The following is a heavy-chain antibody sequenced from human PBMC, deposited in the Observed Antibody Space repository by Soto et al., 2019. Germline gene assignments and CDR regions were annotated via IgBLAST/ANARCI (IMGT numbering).Heavy chain of an antibody. CDR3: ARDQTYYDFWSGYTYDY. J-gene: IGHJ4*02. D-gene: IGHD3-3*01. CDR2: ISSSGSTI. CDR1: GFTFSDYY. Sequence: QVQLVESGGGLVKPGGSLRLSCAASGFTFSDYYMSWIRQAPGKGLEWVSYISSSGSTIYYADSVKGRFTISRDNAKNSLYRQMNSLRAEDTSVYYCARDQTYYDFWSGYTYDYWGQGTLVTVSS. V-gene: IGHV3-11*01.